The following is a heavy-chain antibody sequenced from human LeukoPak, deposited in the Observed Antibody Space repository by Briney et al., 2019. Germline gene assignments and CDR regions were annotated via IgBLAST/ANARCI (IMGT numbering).Heavy chain of an antibody. V-gene: IGHV3-33*01. CDR3: AREIGYFDY. J-gene: IGHJ4*02. D-gene: IGHD2/OR15-2a*01. CDR2: IYYDGSNK. Sequence: GGSLRLSCAASRFAFSSYGMHWVRQAPGKGLEWVALIYYDGSNKYYADSVKGRFTISRDNSKNTLYLQMDSLRAEDTAVYYCAREIGYFDYWGQGTLVTVSS. CDR1: RFAFSSYG.